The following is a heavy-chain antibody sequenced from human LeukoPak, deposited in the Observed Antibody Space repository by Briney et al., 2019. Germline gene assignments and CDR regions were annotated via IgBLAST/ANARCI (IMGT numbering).Heavy chain of an antibody. CDR2: IGHVAGDI. V-gene: IGHV3-21*01. Sequence: PGGSLRLSCVTSGFTFTSVSMRWVRQAPGQGLEWVAFIGHVAGDIFYGDSVKGRFNISRDDAKGSVYLQMNSLRVDDTAVYFCARDPYTGSMFDYWGHGTLVTVSS. J-gene: IGHJ4*01. CDR3: ARDPYTGSMFDY. D-gene: IGHD1-1*01. CDR1: GFTFTSVS.